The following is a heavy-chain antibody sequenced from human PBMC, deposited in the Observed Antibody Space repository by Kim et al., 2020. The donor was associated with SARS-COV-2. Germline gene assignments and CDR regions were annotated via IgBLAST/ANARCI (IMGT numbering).Heavy chain of an antibody. J-gene: IGHJ6*02. CDR2: IYYSGST. CDR3: ARHTQYYDILTGYYTGGMDV. CDR1: GGSISSYY. V-gene: IGHV4-59*08. D-gene: IGHD3-9*01. Sequence: SETLSLTCTVSGGSISSYYWSWIRQPPGKGLEWIGYIYYSGSTNYNPSLKSRVTISVDTFKNQFSLKLSSVTAADTAVYYCARHTQYYDILTGYYTGGMDVWGQGTTVTVSS.